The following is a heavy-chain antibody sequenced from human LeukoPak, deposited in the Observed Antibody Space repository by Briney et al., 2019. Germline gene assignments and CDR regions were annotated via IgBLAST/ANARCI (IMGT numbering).Heavy chain of an antibody. J-gene: IGHJ5*02. Sequence: SETLSLTCAVYGGSFSGYYWSWIRQPPGKGLEWIGEINHSGSTNYNPSLKSRVTISVDTSKNQFSLKLSSVTAADTAVYYCARRKIWFGELIGWFDPWGQGTLVTVSS. CDR3: ARRKIWFGELIGWFDP. CDR2: INHSGST. D-gene: IGHD3-10*01. V-gene: IGHV4-34*01. CDR1: GGSFSGYY.